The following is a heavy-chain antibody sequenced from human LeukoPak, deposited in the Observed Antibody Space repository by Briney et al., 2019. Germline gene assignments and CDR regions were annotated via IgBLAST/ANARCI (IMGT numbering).Heavy chain of an antibody. D-gene: IGHD1-26*01. V-gene: IGHV3-66*01. CDR2: IYNDGRT. J-gene: IGHJ3*02. CDR3: ASVQYDGTYSHAFDI. Sequence: GGSLRLSCAASRFTVSSNFMSWVRQAPGKGLEWVSVIYNDGRTFYADSVKGRVTISRDNSKNTLYLQLDSLRAEDTAVYYCASVQYDGTYSHAFDIWRQGTMVSVSS. CDR1: RFTVSSNF.